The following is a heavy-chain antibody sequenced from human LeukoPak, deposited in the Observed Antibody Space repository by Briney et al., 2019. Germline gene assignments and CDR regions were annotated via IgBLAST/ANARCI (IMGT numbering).Heavy chain of an antibody. CDR3: ATGYSAYDARRDF. CDR2: ITASGGDT. J-gene: IGHJ4*02. D-gene: IGHD5-12*01. CDR1: GFTFTSYS. Sequence: GGSLRLSCVASGFTFTSYSMNWVRQAPGKGLEWVSGITASGGDTYYADSVKGRFTISGDNSKNTLFLQMNSLRVEETAMYYCATGYSAYDARRDFWGQGTLVTVSS. V-gene: IGHV3-23*01.